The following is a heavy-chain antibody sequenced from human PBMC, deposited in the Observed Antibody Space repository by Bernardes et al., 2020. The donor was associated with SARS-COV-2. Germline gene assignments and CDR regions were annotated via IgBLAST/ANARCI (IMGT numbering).Heavy chain of an antibody. CDR3: TTARYYYDSSGYYI. Sequence: GSLRLSCAASGFTFSKAWMSWVRQAPGKGLEWVGRIKSKTDGGTTDYAAPVKGRFTISRDDSKNTLYLQMNSLKTEDTGVYYCTTARYYYDSSGYYIWGLGTMVTVSS. CDR2: IKSKTDGGTT. D-gene: IGHD3-22*01. V-gene: IGHV3-15*01. J-gene: IGHJ3*02. CDR1: GFTFSKAW.